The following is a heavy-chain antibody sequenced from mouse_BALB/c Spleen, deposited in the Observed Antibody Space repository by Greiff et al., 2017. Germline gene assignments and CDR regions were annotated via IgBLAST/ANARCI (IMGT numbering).Heavy chain of an antibody. V-gene: IGHV1-5*01. CDR2: IYPGNSDT. CDR1: GYTFTSYW. CDR3: TRWGNYGNSFAY. D-gene: IGHD2-1*01. J-gene: IGHJ3*01. Sequence: VQLQQSGTVLARPGASVKMSCKASGYTFTSYWMHWVKQRPGQGLEWIGAIYPGNSDTSYNQKFKGKAKLTAVTSTSTAYMELSSLTNEDSAVYYCTRWGNYGNSFAYWGQGTLVTVSA.